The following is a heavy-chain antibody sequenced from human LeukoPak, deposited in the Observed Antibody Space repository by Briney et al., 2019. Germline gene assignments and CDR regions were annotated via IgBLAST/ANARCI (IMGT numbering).Heavy chain of an antibody. CDR3: AKEGRWLQFFYFDY. Sequence: GGSLRLSCAASGFTFSSYGMHWVRQAPGKGLEWVAVISYDGSNKYYADSVKGRFTISRDNSKNTLYLQMNSLRAEDTAVYYCAKEGRWLQFFYFDYWGQGTLVTVSS. D-gene: IGHD5-24*01. J-gene: IGHJ4*02. V-gene: IGHV3-30*18. CDR1: GFTFSSYG. CDR2: ISYDGSNK.